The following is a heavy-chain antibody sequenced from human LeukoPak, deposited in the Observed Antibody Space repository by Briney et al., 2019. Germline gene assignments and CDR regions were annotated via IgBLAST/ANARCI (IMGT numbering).Heavy chain of an antibody. CDR3: ARDIDWFDP. Sequence: PGRSLRLSCAASGFTFSSYAMHWVRQAPGKGLEWVAVISYDGSNKYYADSVKGRFTISRDNSKNTLYLQMNSLRAEDTAVYYCARDIDWFDPRGQGTLVTVSS. V-gene: IGHV3-30-3*01. CDR2: ISYDGSNK. CDR1: GFTFSSYA. J-gene: IGHJ5*02. D-gene: IGHD1-26*01.